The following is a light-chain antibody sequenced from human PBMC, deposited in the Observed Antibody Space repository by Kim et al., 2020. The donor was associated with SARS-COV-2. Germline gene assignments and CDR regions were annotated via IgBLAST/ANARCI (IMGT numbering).Light chain of an antibody. CDR3: QSYDSSLSGYV. J-gene: IGLJ1*01. CDR1: SSNLGAGYD. V-gene: IGLV1-40*01. Sequence: QSVLTQPPSVSGAQGQQVTISRTGMSSNLGAGYDVNWYQQVPGTAPKLLIYANSIRPSGVPDRFSGSKSGTSASLAITGLQTEDEADYYSQSYDSSLSGYVSGTGTKVTVL. CDR2: ANS.